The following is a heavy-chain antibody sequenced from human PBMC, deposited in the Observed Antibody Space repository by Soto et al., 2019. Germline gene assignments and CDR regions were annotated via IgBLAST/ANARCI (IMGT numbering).Heavy chain of an antibody. CDR1: GGSISSGGYY. V-gene: IGHV4-31*03. D-gene: IGHD2-2*01. CDR3: ARDSTWTRWAFDI. J-gene: IGHJ3*02. CDR2: IYYSGST. Sequence: SETLSLTCTVSGGSISSGGYYWSWIRHHPGKGLEWIGYIYYSGSTYYNPSLKSRVTISVDTSKNQFSLKLSSVTAADTAVYYCARDSTWTRWAFDIWGQGTMVTVSS.